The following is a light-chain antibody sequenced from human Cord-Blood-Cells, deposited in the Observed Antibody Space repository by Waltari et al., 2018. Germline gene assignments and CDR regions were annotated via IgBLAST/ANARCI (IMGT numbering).Light chain of an antibody. CDR3: SSYTSSSTYV. J-gene: IGLJ1*01. CDR1: SSYAGGYNY. V-gene: IGLV2-14*01. Sequence: QSALTQPASVSGSPGQSITISCPGTSSYAGGYNYVSWYQQHPGKAPKLMIYDVSNRPSGVSNRFSGSKSGNTASLTISGLQAEDEADYYCSSYTSSSTYVFGTGTKVTVL. CDR2: DVS.